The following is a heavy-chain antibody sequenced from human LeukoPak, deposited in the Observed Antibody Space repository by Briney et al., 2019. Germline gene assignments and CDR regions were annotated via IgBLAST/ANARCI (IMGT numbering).Heavy chain of an antibody. V-gene: IGHV3-66*01. Sequence: GGSLRLSCTASGFTVSSNYMGWVRLAPGKGLEWVTVTFSDTITYYADSVKGRFTVSRDSSKNTLYLQMSSLRAEDTAVYYCASRGTTDWYQGGFDYWGQGTLVTVSS. J-gene: IGHJ4*02. CDR3: ASRGTTDWYQGGFDY. D-gene: IGHD3-9*01. CDR2: TFSDTIT. CDR1: GFTVSSNY.